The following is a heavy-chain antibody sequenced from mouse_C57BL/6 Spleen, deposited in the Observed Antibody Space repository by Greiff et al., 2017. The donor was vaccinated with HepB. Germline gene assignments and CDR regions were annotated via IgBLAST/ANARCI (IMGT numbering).Heavy chain of an antibody. CDR2: ISYDGSN. D-gene: IGHD2-1*01. J-gene: IGHJ2*01. V-gene: IGHV3-6*01. CDR1: GYSITSGYY. CDR3: ASNYPYYFDY. Sequence: EVHLVESGPGLVKPSQSLSLTCSVTGYSITSGYYWNWIRQFPGNKLEWMGYISYDGSNNYNPSLKNRISITRDTSKNQFFLKLNSVTTEDTATYYCASNYPYYFDYWGQGTTLTVSS.